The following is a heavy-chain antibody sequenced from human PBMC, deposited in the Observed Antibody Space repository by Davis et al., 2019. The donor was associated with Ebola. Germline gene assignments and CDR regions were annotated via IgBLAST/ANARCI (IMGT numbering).Heavy chain of an antibody. Sequence: LSLTCAASGFTFSSYAMHWVRQSPGKGLEWVAVLYSGGSYTNYADSVKGRFTISRDNSKNTLYLQMNSLRAEDTAVYYCARVRITYDFWSGYYRTYYYGMDVWGQGTTVTVSS. D-gene: IGHD3-3*01. J-gene: IGHJ6*02. V-gene: IGHV3-33*01. CDR1: GFTFSSYA. CDR3: ARVRITYDFWSGYYRTYYYGMDV. CDR2: LYSGGSYT.